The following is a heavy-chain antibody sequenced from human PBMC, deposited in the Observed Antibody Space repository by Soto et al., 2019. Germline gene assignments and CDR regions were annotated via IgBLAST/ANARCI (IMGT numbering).Heavy chain of an antibody. J-gene: IGHJ4*02. CDR2: FSSDGSR. CDR1: GFTVNNLF. CDR3: ARDISGGSYDFCL. D-gene: IGHD3-3*01. V-gene: IGHV3-66*01. Sequence: EVQLVESGGGLVQPGGSLTFSCAAFGFTVNNLFMTWVRQAPGKGLEWVSTFSSDGSRYYADSVKGRFTISKDYSKNTLYLEMNSLRAEDTAVYYCARDISGGSYDFCLGGKGTLVTVSS.